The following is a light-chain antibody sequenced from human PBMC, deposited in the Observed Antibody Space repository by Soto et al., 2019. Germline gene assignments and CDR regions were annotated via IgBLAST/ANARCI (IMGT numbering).Light chain of an antibody. Sequence: EIMMTQSPATLSVSPGETATLSCRASQTVSTNLAWYQQKRGQAPRLLIYGASTRATGIPARFIGSGSGTDFPLTINSLQSEDFAVYYCQQYDKWVTLGPGTKVDIK. CDR1: QTVSTN. J-gene: IGKJ3*01. V-gene: IGKV3-15*01. CDR2: GAS. CDR3: QQYDKWVT.